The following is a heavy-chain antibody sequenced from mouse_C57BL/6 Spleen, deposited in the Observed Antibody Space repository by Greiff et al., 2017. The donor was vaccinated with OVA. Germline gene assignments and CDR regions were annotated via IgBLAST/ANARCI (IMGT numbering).Heavy chain of an antibody. CDR1: GYTFTSYW. V-gene: IGHV1-50*01. CDR2: IDPSDSYT. J-gene: IGHJ2*01. CDR3: ARRPGNYFDY. Sequence: QVQLQQPGAELVKPGASVKLSCKASGYTFTSYWMQWVKQRPGQGLEWIGEIDPSDSYTNYNQKFKGKATLTVDTSSSTAYMQHSSLPSEDSAVYYCARRPGNYFDYWGQGTTLTVSS.